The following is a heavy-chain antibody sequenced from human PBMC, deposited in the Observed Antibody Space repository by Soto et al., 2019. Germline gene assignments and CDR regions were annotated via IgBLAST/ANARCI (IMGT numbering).Heavy chain of an antibody. CDR1: GGTFSGYT. Sequence: QVQLVQSGAEVKKPGSSVKVSCRASGGTFSGYTIGWVRQAPGQGLEWMGGIIPPFGTAKYTHQFQGRVTITADESTSTAFMELISLRSEHTAVYYCARHFYDSTGYYLRFDYWGEGTLVTVSS. CDR2: IIPPFGTA. V-gene: IGHV1-69*01. CDR3: ARHFYDSTGYYLRFDY. J-gene: IGHJ4*02. D-gene: IGHD3-22*01.